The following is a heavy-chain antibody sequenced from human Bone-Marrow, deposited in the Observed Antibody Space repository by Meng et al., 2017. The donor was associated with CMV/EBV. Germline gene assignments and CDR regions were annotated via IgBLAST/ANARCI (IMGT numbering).Heavy chain of an antibody. CDR3: AQGTPSHYFDY. J-gene: IGHJ4*02. CDR1: GYTFTSYE. CDR2: INPNSGGT. V-gene: IGHV1-2*02. Sequence: ASVKVSCKASGYTFTSYEINWVRQATGQGLEWMGWINPNSGGTNYAQKFQGRVTMTRDTSISTAYMELSRLRSDDTAVYYCAQGTPSHYFDYWGQGTLVTVSS.